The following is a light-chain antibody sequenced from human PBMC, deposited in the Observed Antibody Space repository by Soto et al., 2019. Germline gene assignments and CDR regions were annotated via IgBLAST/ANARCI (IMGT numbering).Light chain of an antibody. CDR2: AAS. V-gene: IGKV1-12*01. CDR3: QQASTFPFT. Sequence: DIQMTQSPSSLAASVGDRVTITCRASQLISSWLVWYQQKPGHAPKLLIYAASNLQSGVPSRFSGRASGTEFTPTISSLQPEDCAPYYCQQASTFPFTFGGGTEVHIK. CDR1: QLISSW. J-gene: IGKJ4*01.